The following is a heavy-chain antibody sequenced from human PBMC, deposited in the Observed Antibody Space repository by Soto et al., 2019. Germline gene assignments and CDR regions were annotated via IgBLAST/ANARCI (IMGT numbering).Heavy chain of an antibody. CDR1: GGSISSGGDS. CDR2: IYHSGST. D-gene: IGHD3-16*01. Sequence: TSETLSLTCTVSGGSISSGGDSWSWIRQPPGKGLEWIGYIYHSGSTYYNPSLKSRVTISVDRSKNQFSLKLSSVTAADTAVYYCARGGGYTFDYWGQGTLVTVSS. J-gene: IGHJ4*02. V-gene: IGHV4-30-2*01. CDR3: ARGGGYTFDY.